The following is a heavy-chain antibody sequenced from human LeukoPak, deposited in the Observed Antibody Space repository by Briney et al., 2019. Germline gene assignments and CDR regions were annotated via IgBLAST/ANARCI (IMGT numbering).Heavy chain of an antibody. CDR2: IYYSGST. CDR3: ARADFWSGYPFDY. V-gene: IGHV4-30-4*01. D-gene: IGHD3-3*01. Sequence: SETLSPTCTVSGGSISSGDYYWSWIRQPPGKGLEWIGYIYYSGSTYYNPSLKSRVTISVDTSKNQFSLKLSSVTAADTAVYYCARADFWSGYPFDYWGQGTLVTVSS. J-gene: IGHJ4*02. CDR1: GGSISSGDYY.